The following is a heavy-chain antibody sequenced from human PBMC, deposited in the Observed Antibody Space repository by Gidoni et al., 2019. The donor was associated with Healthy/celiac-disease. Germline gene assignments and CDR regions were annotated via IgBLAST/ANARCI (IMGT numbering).Heavy chain of an antibody. V-gene: IGHV3-23*01. J-gene: IGHJ4*02. CDR2: ISGSGGST. D-gene: IGHD6-6*01. CDR3: AKQTSLFHYSSSPEY. CDR1: GFPFSSYA. Sequence: EVQLLESGGGLVQPGGSLRLSCAASGFPFSSYAMSWVRQAPGKGLEWVSAISGSGGSTYFADSVKGRFTISRDNSKNTLYLQMNSLRAEDTAVYYCAKQTSLFHYSSSPEYWGQGTLVTVSS.